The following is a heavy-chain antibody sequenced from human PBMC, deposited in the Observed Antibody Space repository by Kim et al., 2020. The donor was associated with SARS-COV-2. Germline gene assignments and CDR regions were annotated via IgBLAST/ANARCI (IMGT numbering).Heavy chain of an antibody. V-gene: IGHV3-21*01. D-gene: IGHD5-12*01. J-gene: IGHJ4*02. Sequence: KGRFTISRDNAKNTVYLQMNSWRAEDTAVYYCVRDRGHVGFDLCDSWGRGTLVTVSS. CDR3: VRDRGHVGFDLCDS.